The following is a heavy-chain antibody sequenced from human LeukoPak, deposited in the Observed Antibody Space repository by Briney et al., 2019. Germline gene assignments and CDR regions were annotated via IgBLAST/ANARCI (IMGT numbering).Heavy chain of an antibody. CDR3: ARGAYSSSWYWLYY. CDR1: GGSISSYY. D-gene: IGHD6-13*01. V-gene: IGHV4-59*01. Sequence: SETLSLTCTVSGGSISSYYWSWIRQPPGKGLEWIGYIYYSGSTNYNPSLKSRVTISVDTSKNQFSLKLSSVTAADTAVYYCARGAYSSSWYWLYYWGQGTLVTVSS. J-gene: IGHJ4*02. CDR2: IYYSGST.